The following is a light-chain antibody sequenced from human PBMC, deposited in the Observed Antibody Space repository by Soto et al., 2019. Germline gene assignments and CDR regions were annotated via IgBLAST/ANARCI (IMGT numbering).Light chain of an antibody. CDR2: EVS. Sequence: QSVLTQPASVSGSRGQSITISCTGTSSDVGAYNYVSWYQQHPGKAPKLMIFEVSNRASGVSIRFSGSKSGNTASLTISGLQAEDEADYYCISYTTSTTIEIGGGTKVTVL. J-gene: IGLJ2*01. CDR3: ISYTTSTTIE. V-gene: IGLV2-14*01. CDR1: SSDVGAYNY.